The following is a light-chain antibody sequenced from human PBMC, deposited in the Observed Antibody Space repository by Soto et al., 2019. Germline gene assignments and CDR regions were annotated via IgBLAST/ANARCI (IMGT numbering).Light chain of an antibody. Sequence: QSALTQPASVSGSPGQSITISCTGTSSDVGDYNYVSWYQQHPGKVPKLMIYEVSNRPSGVSNRFSGSKSGNTASLTIPGLQAEDEADYYCSSYTSSSNVVFGGGTKVTVL. V-gene: IGLV2-14*01. CDR3: SSYTSSSNVV. CDR1: SSDVGDYNY. J-gene: IGLJ2*01. CDR2: EVS.